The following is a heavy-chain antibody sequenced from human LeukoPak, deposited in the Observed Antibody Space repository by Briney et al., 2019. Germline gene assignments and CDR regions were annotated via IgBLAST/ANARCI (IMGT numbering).Heavy chain of an antibody. CDR2: ISSSGSTI. J-gene: IGHJ4*02. CDR3: ARDRIYDFWSGYYDY. D-gene: IGHD3-3*01. CDR1: GFTFSSYA. V-gene: IGHV3-48*04. Sequence: GGSLRLSCAASGFTFSSYAMSWVRQAPGKGLEWVSYISSSGSTIYYADSVKGRFTISRDNAKNSLYLQMNSLRAEDTAVYYCARDRIYDFWSGYYDYWGQGTLVTVSS.